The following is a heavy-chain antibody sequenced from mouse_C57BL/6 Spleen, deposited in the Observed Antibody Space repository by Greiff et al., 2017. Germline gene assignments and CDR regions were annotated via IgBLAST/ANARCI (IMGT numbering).Heavy chain of an antibody. Sequence: VQLQQSDAELVKPGASVKISCKVSGYTFTDHTIHWMKQRPEQGLEWIGYIYPRDGSTKYNEKFKGKATLTADKSSSTAYMQLNSLTSEDSAVYFCAREPYSNYVGWYFDVWGTGTTVTVSS. CDR1: GYTFTDHT. CDR3: AREPYSNYVGWYFDV. CDR2: IYPRDGST. D-gene: IGHD2-5*01. J-gene: IGHJ1*03. V-gene: IGHV1-78*01.